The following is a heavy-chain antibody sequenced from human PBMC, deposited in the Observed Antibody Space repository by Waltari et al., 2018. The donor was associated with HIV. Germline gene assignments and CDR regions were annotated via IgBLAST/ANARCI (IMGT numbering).Heavy chain of an antibody. CDR3: VRGDRVWAEGHWYFDY. Sequence: EVQLVESGGGLVKPGGSLRLSCAGSGFSFSTYTMNWVRQAPGKGLEWVSSISSDNTYIYYGDSVRGRFTISKANGEDSLFLQMSSLRADDTALYHCVRGDRVWAEGHWYFDYWGRGTLVTVSP. D-gene: IGHD3-16*01. J-gene: IGHJ4*02. CDR2: ISSDNTYI. V-gene: IGHV3-21*02. CDR1: GFSFSTYT.